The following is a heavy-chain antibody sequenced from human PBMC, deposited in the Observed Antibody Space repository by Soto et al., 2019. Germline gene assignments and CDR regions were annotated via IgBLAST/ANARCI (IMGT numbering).Heavy chain of an antibody. D-gene: IGHD3-22*01. CDR3: VKDLDPPDSSAPVDY. CDR2: ISSNGGST. V-gene: IGHV3-64D*06. Sequence: GGSLRLSCSAPGFTFSSYAMHWVRQAPGKGLEYVSAISSNGGSTYYADSVKGRFTISRDNSKNTLYLQMSSLRAEDTAVYYCVKDLDPPDSSAPVDYWGQGTLVTVSS. J-gene: IGHJ4*02. CDR1: GFTFSSYA.